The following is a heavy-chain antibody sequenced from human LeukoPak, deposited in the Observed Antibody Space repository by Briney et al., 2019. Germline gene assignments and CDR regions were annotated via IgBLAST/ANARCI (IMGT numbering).Heavy chain of an antibody. J-gene: IGHJ4*02. CDR3: ARHWPGYCSSTSCSRNFDY. CDR1: GGSISSGDYY. CDR2: IYYSGST. V-gene: IGHV4-39*01. D-gene: IGHD2-2*01. Sequence: SQTLSLTCTVSGGSISSGDYYWGWIRQPPGKGLEWIGSIYYSGSTYYNPSLKSRVTISVDTSKNQFSLKLSSVTAADTAVYYCARHWPGYCSSTSCSRNFDYWGQGTLVTVSS.